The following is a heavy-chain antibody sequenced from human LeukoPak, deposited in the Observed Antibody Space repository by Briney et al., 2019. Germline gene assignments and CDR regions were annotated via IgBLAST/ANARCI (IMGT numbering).Heavy chain of an antibody. CDR3: AKDSDPKLLWFGEPPSPLDY. J-gene: IGHJ4*02. CDR2: ISSSSSYI. D-gene: IGHD3-10*01. CDR1: GFTFSSYS. Sequence: GGSLRLSCAASGFTFSSYSMNWVRQAPGKGLEWVSSISSSSSYIYYADSVKGRFTISRDNSKNTLYLQMNSLRAEDTAVYYCAKDSDPKLLWFGEPPSPLDYWGQGTLVTVSS. V-gene: IGHV3-21*04.